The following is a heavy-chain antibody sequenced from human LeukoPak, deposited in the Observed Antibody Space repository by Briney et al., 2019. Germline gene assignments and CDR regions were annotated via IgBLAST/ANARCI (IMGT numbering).Heavy chain of an antibody. CDR2: IIPILGIA. V-gene: IGHV1-69*04. CDR3: ARCTIKQQLLDY. CDR1: GGAFSSYA. Sequence: SVKVSCKASGGAFSSYAISWVRQAPGQGLEWMGRIIPILGIANYAQKFQGRVTITADKSTSTAYMELSSLRSEDTAVYYCARCTIKQQLLDYWGQGTLVTVSS. D-gene: IGHD6-13*01. J-gene: IGHJ4*02.